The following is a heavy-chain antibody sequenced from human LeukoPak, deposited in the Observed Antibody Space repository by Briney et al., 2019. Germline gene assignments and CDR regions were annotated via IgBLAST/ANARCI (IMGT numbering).Heavy chain of an antibody. Sequence: PSETLSLTCTVSGGSISDAAYYWSWIRQHPGEGLKWIGYIYYSGSTSYNPSLKSRVTISVDTSKNQFSLKLTSVTAADTAVYYCARDLRPLRFLEWSAFDIWGQGTMVTVSS. CDR1: GGSISDAAYY. V-gene: IGHV4-31*03. CDR2: IYYSGST. J-gene: IGHJ3*02. D-gene: IGHD3-3*01. CDR3: ARDLRPLRFLEWSAFDI.